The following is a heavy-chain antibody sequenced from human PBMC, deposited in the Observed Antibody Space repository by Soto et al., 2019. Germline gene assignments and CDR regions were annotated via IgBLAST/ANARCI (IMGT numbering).Heavy chain of an antibody. V-gene: IGHV1-69*13. J-gene: IGHJ4*02. D-gene: IGHD3-9*01. Sequence: ASVKVSCKASGGTFSSHAISWVRQAPGQGLEWMGGIIPIFGTANYAQKFQGRVTITADEYTSTAYMELSSLRYEDRAVYYFATAGEHYYDILTGYSYFDYWGQGTLVTVSS. CDR1: GGTFSSHA. CDR3: ATAGEHYYDILTGYSYFDY. CDR2: IIPIFGTA.